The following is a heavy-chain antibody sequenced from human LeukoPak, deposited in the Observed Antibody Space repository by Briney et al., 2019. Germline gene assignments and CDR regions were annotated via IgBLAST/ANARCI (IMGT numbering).Heavy chain of an antibody. CDR3: AKGPLRGTAAAIDY. J-gene: IGHJ4*02. D-gene: IGHD2-2*01. Sequence: GGSLRLSCAASGFTFNNYGMHWVRQAPGRGLEWVAVISYDGRNIHYPDSVKGRFTISRDISTDTLWLQMDSLRTEDTAVYYCAKGPLRGTAAAIDYWGQGTLVTVSS. CDR1: GFTFNNYG. V-gene: IGHV3-30*18. CDR2: ISYDGRNI.